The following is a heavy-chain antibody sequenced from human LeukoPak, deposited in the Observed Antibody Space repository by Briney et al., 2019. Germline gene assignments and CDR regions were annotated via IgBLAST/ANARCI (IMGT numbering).Heavy chain of an antibody. Sequence: GGSLRLSCAASGFTVSSNYMSWVRQAPGKGLEWVSVIYSGGSTYYADSVKGRFTISRDNSKNTLYLQMNSLRAEDTAVYYCARGPSSSLGEGYMDVWGKGTTVTISS. D-gene: IGHD6-13*01. CDR2: IYSGGST. V-gene: IGHV3-53*01. CDR3: ARGPSSSLGEGYMDV. CDR1: GFTVSSNY. J-gene: IGHJ6*03.